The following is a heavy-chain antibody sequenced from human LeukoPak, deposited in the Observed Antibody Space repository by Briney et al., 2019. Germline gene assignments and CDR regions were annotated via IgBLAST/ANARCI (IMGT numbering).Heavy chain of an antibody. Sequence: SETLSLTCTVSGGSISSSSYYWGWIRQPPGKGLEWIGGNYYSGSTYYNPSLKSRVTISVDTSKNQFSLKLSSVTAADTAVYYCARSRSSYYDILTGSYGMDVWGQGTTVTVSS. CDR1: GGSISSSSYY. V-gene: IGHV4-39*07. D-gene: IGHD3-9*01. CDR3: ARSRSSYYDILTGSYGMDV. J-gene: IGHJ6*02. CDR2: NYYSGST.